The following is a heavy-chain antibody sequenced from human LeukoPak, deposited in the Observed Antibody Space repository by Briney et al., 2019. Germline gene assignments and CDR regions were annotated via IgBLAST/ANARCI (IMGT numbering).Heavy chain of an antibody. D-gene: IGHD2-2*01. V-gene: IGHV4-34*01. CDR3: ARGQVPAARGYNWFDP. Sequence: PSETLSLTCAVYGWSFNDYYWSWVRQPPGKGLEWLGEINARGDTNYSPSLKSRVTISVDSSKNQFSLTLTSMIAADTAIYYCARGQVPAARGYNWFDPWGQGTLVTVSS. J-gene: IGHJ5*02. CDR1: GWSFNDYY. CDR2: INARGDT.